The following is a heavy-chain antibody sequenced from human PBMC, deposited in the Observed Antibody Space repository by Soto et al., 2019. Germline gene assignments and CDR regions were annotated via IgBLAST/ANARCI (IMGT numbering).Heavy chain of an antibody. Sequence: PGGSLRVSCRNSGFLFNDYPMHWVRETPGKGLEWVAGIDGAGTFLDYGGSVRGRFTISRDNAQNSLFLQMDRLRPDDTAIYYCARGVRGVLDYWGQGTLVTVSS. D-gene: IGHD5-12*01. CDR1: GFLFNDYP. CDR2: IDGAGTFL. J-gene: IGHJ4*02. V-gene: IGHV3-9*01. CDR3: ARGVRGVLDY.